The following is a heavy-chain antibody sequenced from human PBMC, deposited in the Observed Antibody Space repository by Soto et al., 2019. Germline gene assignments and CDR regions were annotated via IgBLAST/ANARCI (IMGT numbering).Heavy chain of an antibody. Sequence: PSETLSLTCTVSGGSISSSDYYWAWIRQPPGKGLEWIGNIYYSGNTYYKPSLNSRVTISVDTSKNQFSLKLSSVTAADTAVYYCARHGRGWHTPYYYYGMDVWGQGTTVTVS. CDR1: GGSISSSDYY. D-gene: IGHD6-19*01. CDR3: ARHGRGWHTPYYYYGMDV. CDR2: IYYSGNT. V-gene: IGHV4-39*01. J-gene: IGHJ6*02.